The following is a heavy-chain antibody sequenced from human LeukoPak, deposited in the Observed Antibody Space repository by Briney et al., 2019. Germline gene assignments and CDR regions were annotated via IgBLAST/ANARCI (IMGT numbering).Heavy chain of an antibody. CDR2: ISSSSSYI. CDR3: VRAPGEGWFDP. D-gene: IGHD4-17*01. Sequence: KSGGSLRLSCAASGFTFSSYSMNWVRQAPGKGLEWVSSISSSSSYIYYADSVKGRFTISRDNAKNSLYLQMNSLRAEDTALYYCVRAPGEGWFDPWGQGTLVTVSS. CDR1: GFTFSSYS. J-gene: IGHJ5*02. V-gene: IGHV3-21*01.